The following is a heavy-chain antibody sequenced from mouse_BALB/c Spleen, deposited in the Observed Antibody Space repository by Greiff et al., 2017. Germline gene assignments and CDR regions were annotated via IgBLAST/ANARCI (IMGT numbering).Heavy chain of an antibody. CDR1: GFTFSSYA. V-gene: IGHV5-9-4*01. CDR2: ISSGGSYT. CDR3: ARVYGQTSSFAY. Sequence: DVMLVESGGGLVKPGGSLKLSCAASGFTFSSYAMSWVRQSPEKRLEWVAEISSGGSYTYYPDTVTGRFTISRDNAKNTLYLEMSSLRSEDTAMYYCARVYGQTSSFAYWGQGTLVTVSA. J-gene: IGHJ3*01. D-gene: IGHD1-2*01.